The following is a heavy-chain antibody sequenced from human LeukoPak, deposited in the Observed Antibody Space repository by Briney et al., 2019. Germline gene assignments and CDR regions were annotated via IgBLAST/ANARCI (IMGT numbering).Heavy chain of an antibody. V-gene: IGHV4-4*08. D-gene: IGHD5/OR15-5a*01. CDR2: LYNSGST. J-gene: IGHJ4*02. CDR3: ARSPVLYHFDY. CDR1: GDSISNYY. Sequence: SETLSLTCTVSGDSISNYYWSWIRQPPGKGLEYIGYLYNSGSTSYNPSLKSRVTISVDTSKNQFSLELSSVTAADTAVYYCARSPVLYHFDYWGQGTLVTVSS.